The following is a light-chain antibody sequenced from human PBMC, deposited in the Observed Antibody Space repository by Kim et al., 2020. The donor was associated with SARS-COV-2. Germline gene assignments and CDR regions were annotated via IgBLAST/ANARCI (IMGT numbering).Light chain of an antibody. CDR1: QGISTY. CDR2: GAS. J-gene: IGKJ4*02. Sequence: AIRMTQFPSSLSASTGDRVNITCRASQGISTYLAWYQQKAGKAPKLLLYGASTLQTGVPLRFSGSGSGTDFTLTINCLQSDDFATYYCQQYYSYPLTFGGGTKVDIK. V-gene: IGKV1-8*01. CDR3: QQYYSYPLT.